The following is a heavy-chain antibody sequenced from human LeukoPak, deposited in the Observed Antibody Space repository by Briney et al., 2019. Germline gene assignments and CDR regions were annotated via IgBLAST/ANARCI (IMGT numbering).Heavy chain of an antibody. V-gene: IGHV1-2*02. D-gene: IGHD6-13*01. CDR2: INPNSGGT. CDR3: ARRRQAGREQLEY. J-gene: IGHJ4*02. Sequence: ASVKVSCKASGYTFTGYYMHWVRQAPGQGLEWMGWINPNSGGTNYAQKFQGRVTMTRDTPISTAYMELSRLRSDDTAVYYCARRRQAGREQLEYWGQGTLVTVSS. CDR1: GYTFTGYY.